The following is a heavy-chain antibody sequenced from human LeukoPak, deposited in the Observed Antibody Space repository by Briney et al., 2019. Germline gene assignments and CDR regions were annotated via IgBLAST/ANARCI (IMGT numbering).Heavy chain of an antibody. CDR3: ATYSGDGSGTYYPYGMDV. V-gene: IGHV3-21*01. J-gene: IGHJ6*02. CDR1: GFTFSNYN. Sequence: GGSLRLSCAASGFTFSNYNMNWVRQAPGKGLEWVSSISRSSIYIYYADSVKGRFTISRDNAENSLSLQMNSLRAEDTAVYYCATYSGDGSGTYYPYGMDVWGQGTTVTVSS. D-gene: IGHD3-10*01. CDR2: ISRSSIYI.